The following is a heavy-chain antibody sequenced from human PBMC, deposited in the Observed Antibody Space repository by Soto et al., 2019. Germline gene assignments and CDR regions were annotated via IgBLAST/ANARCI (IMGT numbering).Heavy chain of an antibody. CDR2: IIPIFGTA. CDR1: GGTFSSYA. D-gene: IGHD3-22*01. CDR3: ARSRAYYYDSSGYDSVFDY. J-gene: IGHJ4*02. V-gene: IGHV1-69*01. Sequence: QVQLVQSGAEVKKPGSSVKVSCKASGGTFSSYAISWVRQAPGQGLEWMGGIIPIFGTANYAQKLQGRVTITADESTSTAYMELSSLRSEDTAVYYWARSRAYYYDSSGYDSVFDYWGQGTLVTVSS.